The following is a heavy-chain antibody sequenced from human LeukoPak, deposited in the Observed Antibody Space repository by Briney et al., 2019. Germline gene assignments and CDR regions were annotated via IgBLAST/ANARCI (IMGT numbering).Heavy chain of an antibody. D-gene: IGHD2-2*01. Sequence: GGSLRLSCAASGFTVSNNYMGWVRQAPGKGLEWVSVLYSGGNTYYADSVKGRFIISRDNSKNTLYLQMNSMRAEDTAVYYCATSPAKRKIYFDLGGRATQLSVPS. CDR3: ATSPAKRKIYFDL. CDR2: LYSGGNT. J-gene: IGHJ2*01. CDR1: GFTVSNNY. V-gene: IGHV3-66*01.